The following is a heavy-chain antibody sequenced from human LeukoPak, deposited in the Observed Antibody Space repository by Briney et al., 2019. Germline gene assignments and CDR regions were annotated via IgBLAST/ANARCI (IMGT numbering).Heavy chain of an antibody. J-gene: IGHJ4*02. D-gene: IGHD5-24*01. V-gene: IGHV5-51*01. CDR2: IYPGDSDT. CDR3: ARHTVEMATIADY. CDR1: GYSFTSYW. Sequence: GESLKISCKGSGYSFTSYWIGWVRQMLGKGLEWMGIIYPGDSDTRYSPSFQGQVTISADKSISTAYLQWSSLKASDTATYYCARHTVEMATIADYWGQGTLVTVSS.